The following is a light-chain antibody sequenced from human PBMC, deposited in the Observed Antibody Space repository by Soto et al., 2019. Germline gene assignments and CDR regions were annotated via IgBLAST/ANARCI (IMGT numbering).Light chain of an antibody. J-gene: IGKJ5*01. Sequence: DIQMTQSPSSLSASVGDRVTITCQASQDISVYLAWYQQKPGKVPKLLIYSASTLQSGVPSRFSGSGSGTDFTLTIRSLQPEDVATYYCQKCNTAPLTFGQGTRQEIK. CDR2: SAS. CDR1: QDISVY. CDR3: QKCNTAPLT. V-gene: IGKV1-27*01.